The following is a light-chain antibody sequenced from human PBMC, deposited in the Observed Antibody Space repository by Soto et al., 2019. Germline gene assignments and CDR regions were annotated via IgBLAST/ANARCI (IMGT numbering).Light chain of an antibody. CDR1: IRDIGNYNY. Sequence: QSALTQPASVSGSPGQSITISCTGTIRDIGNYNYVSWYQRHPGKDPQLMIYDVSVRPSGVSNRFSGSKSGNTASLTISGLQSEDEDDYYCTSYTGSNTLLFGGGTKLTVL. V-gene: IGLV2-14*03. CDR3: TSYTGSNTLL. CDR2: DVS. J-gene: IGLJ2*01.